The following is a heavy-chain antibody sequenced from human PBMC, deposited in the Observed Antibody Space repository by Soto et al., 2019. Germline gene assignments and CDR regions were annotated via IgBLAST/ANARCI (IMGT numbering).Heavy chain of an antibody. Sequence: QLQLQESGPGLVKPSETLSLTCTVSGGSISSRGYYWGWIRQPPGKGLEWIGTIYYSGSTYYNPSLKSRVTISVDTSKNQFSLKLSSVTAADTAVYYCATSNWFDPWGQGTLVTVCS. V-gene: IGHV4-39*01. J-gene: IGHJ5*02. CDR2: IYYSGST. CDR3: ATSNWFDP. CDR1: GGSISSRGYY.